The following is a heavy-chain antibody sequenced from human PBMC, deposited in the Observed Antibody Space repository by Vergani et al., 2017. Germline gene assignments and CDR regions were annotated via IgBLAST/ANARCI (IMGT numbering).Heavy chain of an antibody. V-gene: IGHV4-61*05. J-gene: IGHJ4*02. CDR2: IFQSGSP. CDR3: VRRNNVVRETDYFDY. Sequence: QVQLQESGPGLVKPSQTLSLTCSVSGASIRSSNYYWGWIRQPPGRGLQWIGHIFQSGSPDYNASLKSRVNISLDKSKNHFSLSLSSVTAADTAVYYCVRRNNVVRETDYFDYWGQGILVTVSS. D-gene: IGHD3-10*01. CDR1: GASIRSSNYY.